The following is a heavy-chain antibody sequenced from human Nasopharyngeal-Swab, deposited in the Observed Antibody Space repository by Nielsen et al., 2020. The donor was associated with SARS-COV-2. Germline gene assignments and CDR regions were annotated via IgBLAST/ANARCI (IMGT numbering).Heavy chain of an antibody. V-gene: IGHV4-61*01. J-gene: IGHJ6*02. Sequence: SETLSLTCTVSGVSVSSGSYYWSWIRQPPGKGLEWTGYIYYSGSTNYNPSLNSRVTISVDTSKNQFSLKLRSVTAADTAVYYCARAHILTGYYIPSYYYGMDVWGQGTTVTVSS. CDR1: GVSVSSGSYY. CDR2: IYYSGST. D-gene: IGHD3-9*01. CDR3: ARAHILTGYYIPSYYYGMDV.